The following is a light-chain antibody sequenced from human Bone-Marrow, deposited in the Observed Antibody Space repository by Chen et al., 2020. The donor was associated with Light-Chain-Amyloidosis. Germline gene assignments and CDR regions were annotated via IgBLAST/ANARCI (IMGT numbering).Light chain of an antibody. CDR1: SSNIGINY. CDR2: RNN. V-gene: IGLV1-47*01. CDR3: AAWEGSLSGYV. Sequence: QSLLTPPPSASGTPAQTPPIPGSGASSNIGINYVYWYQHSPGAAPKLLIHRNNQRPSGVPDRFAASKSGTSAFLAISGLRSEDEADYYCAAWEGSLSGYVFGTGTKVIVL. J-gene: IGLJ1*01.